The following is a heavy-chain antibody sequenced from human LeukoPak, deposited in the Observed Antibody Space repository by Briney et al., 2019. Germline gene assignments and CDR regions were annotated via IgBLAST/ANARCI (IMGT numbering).Heavy chain of an antibody. CDR3: AKERSGDSDY. CDR1: GVSISPYY. CDR2: IDANGST. J-gene: IGHJ4*02. Sequence: SETLSLTCTVSGVSISPYYWTWIRQPAGKGLEWIGRIDANGSTNYNPSLKSRVTISVDTSKNQFSLRLTSVTAADTAVYFCAKERSGDSDYWGQGTQVTVSS. D-gene: IGHD2-21*02. V-gene: IGHV4-4*07.